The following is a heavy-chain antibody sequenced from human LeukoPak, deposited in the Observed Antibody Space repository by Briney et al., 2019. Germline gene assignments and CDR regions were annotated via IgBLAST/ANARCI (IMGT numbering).Heavy chain of an antibody. CDR3: ARDRNQLLRAFDI. J-gene: IGHJ3*02. V-gene: IGHV1-69*06. CDR2: IIPIFGTA. Sequence: SVKVSCKASGGTFSSYAISWVRQAPGRGLEWMGGIIPIFGTANYAQKFQGRVTITADKSTSTAYMELSSLRSEDTAVYYCARDRNQLLRAFDIWGQGTMVTVSS. CDR1: GGTFSSYA. D-gene: IGHD3-22*01.